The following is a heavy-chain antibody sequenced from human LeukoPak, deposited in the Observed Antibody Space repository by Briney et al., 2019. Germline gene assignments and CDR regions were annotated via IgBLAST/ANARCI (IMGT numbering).Heavy chain of an antibody. V-gene: IGHV4-34*01. CDR1: GGSFSGYY. CDR3: ARRFLTIDNWFDP. Sequence: PSETLSLTCAVYGGSFSGYYWSWIRQPPGKGLDWFGSIYYSGSTYYNPSLKSRVTISVDTSKNQFSLKLSSVTAADTALYYCARRFLTIDNWFDPWGQGTLVTVSS. CDR2: IYYSGST. J-gene: IGHJ5*02. D-gene: IGHD3-3*01.